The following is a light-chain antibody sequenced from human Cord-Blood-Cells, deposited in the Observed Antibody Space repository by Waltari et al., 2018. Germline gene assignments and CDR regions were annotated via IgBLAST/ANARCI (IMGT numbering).Light chain of an antibody. V-gene: IGLV2-14*04. J-gene: IGLJ2*01. CDR2: DVS. CDR1: SSDVGGYNY. Sequence: GTSSDVGGYNYVSWYQQHPGKAPKLMIYDVSNRPSGVSNRFSVSKSGNTASLTISGLQAEDEADYYCSSYTSSSTVVFGGGTKLTVL. CDR3: SSYTSSSTVV.